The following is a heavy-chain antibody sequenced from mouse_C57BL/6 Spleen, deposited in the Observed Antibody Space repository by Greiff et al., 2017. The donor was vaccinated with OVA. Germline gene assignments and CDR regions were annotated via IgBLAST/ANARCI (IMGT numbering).Heavy chain of an antibody. J-gene: IGHJ1*03. Sequence: QVQLQQPGAELVRPGSSVKLSCKASGYTFTSYWMDWVKQRPGQGLEWIGNIYPSDSETHYNQKFKDKATLTVDKYSSTAYMQLSSLTSEDSAVYYCAGSRERYFDVWGTGTTVTVSS. CDR2: IYPSDSET. V-gene: IGHV1-61*01. CDR3: AGSRERYFDV. CDR1: GYTFTSYW.